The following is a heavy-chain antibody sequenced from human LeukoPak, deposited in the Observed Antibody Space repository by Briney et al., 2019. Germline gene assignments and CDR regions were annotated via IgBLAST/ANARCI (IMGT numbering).Heavy chain of an antibody. V-gene: IGHV4-39*01. J-gene: IGHJ5*02. Sequence: SETLSLTCTVSGGSISSSSYYWGWIRQPPGKGLEWIGSIYYSGSTYYNPSLKSRVTISVDTSKNQFSLKLSSVTAADTAVYYCARPRYYYDSSGYHGFDPWGQGTLVTVSS. CDR1: GGSISSSSYY. D-gene: IGHD3-22*01. CDR2: IYYSGST. CDR3: ARPRYYYDSSGYHGFDP.